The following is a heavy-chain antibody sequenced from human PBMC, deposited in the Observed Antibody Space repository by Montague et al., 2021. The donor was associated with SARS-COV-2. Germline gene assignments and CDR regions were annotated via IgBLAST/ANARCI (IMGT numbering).Heavy chain of an antibody. CDR3: ARLWDTVYYYYGMDV. Sequence: SETLSLTCAVSGGSISSSSYYWGWIRQPPGKGLEWIGSIHYSGSTYYNPSLKSRVSISVYTSKNQFSLKLSSVTAADTAVYYCARLWDTVYYYYGMDVWGQGNPGHRLL. D-gene: IGHD1-26*01. J-gene: IGHJ6*02. CDR2: IHYSGST. CDR1: GGSISSSSYY. V-gene: IGHV4-39*01.